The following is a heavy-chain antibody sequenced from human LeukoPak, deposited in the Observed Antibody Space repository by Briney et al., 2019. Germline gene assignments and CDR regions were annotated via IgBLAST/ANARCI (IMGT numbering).Heavy chain of an antibody. Sequence: GASVKVSCKASGYTFTSFGISWVRQAPGQGLEWMGWISAYNGNTNYAQKLQGRVTMTTDTSTSTAYMELRSLRSDDTAVYYCARDGGLYCTNGVCYTDYWGQGTLVTVSS. CDR1: GYTFTSFG. D-gene: IGHD2-8*01. CDR3: ARDGGLYCTNGVCYTDY. J-gene: IGHJ4*02. V-gene: IGHV1-18*01. CDR2: ISAYNGNT.